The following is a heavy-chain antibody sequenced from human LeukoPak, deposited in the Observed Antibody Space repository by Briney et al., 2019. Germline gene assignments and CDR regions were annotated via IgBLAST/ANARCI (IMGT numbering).Heavy chain of an antibody. V-gene: IGHV4-39*01. CDR2: IFYSGST. CDR1: GGSISSSTYY. CDR3: ARRSPHYDILTGP. J-gene: IGHJ5*02. D-gene: IGHD3-9*01. Sequence: SETLSLTCTVSGGSISSSTYYWGWIRQPPGKGLEWIGNIFYSGSTYYNPSLKSRVTISVDTSNNQFSLKMSSVTAADAAVYYCARRSPHYDILTGPWGQGTLVTVSS.